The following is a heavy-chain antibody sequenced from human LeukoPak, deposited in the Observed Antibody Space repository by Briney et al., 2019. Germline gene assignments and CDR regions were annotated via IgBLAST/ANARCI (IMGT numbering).Heavy chain of an antibody. Sequence: SETLSLTCAVYGGSFSGYYWSWIRQPPGKGLEWIGEINHSGSTNYNSSLKSRVTISVDTSKNQFSLKLSSVTAADTAVYYCARQVRTISSWYEWGYYFDYWGQGTLVTVSS. D-gene: IGHD6-13*01. CDR3: ARQVRTISSWYEWGYYFDY. J-gene: IGHJ4*02. CDR1: GGSFSGYY. V-gene: IGHV4-34*01. CDR2: INHSGST.